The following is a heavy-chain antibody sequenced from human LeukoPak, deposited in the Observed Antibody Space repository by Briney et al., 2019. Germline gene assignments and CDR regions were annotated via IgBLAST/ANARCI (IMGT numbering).Heavy chain of an antibody. D-gene: IGHD1-20*01. J-gene: IGHJ4*02. CDR2: ISGSSSYI. CDR3: AKDIRSSDITGTEIDY. Sequence: PGGSLRLSCAASGFTFSSYSMNWVRQAPGKGLEWVSSISGSSSYIYYEGSVKGRFTISRDNAKNSVYLQMNSPRAEDMDLYYCAKDIRSSDITGTEIDYWGQGTLVTVSS. V-gene: IGHV3-21*04. CDR1: GFTFSSYS.